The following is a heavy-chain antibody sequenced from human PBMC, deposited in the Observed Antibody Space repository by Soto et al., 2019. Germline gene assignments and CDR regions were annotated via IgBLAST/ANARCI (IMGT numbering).Heavy chain of an antibody. CDR1: GGTFSSYA. CDR2: IIPIFGTA. Sequence: QVQLVQSGAEVKKPGSSVKVSCKASGGTFSSYAISWVRQAPGQGLEWMGGIIPIFGTANYAQKFQGGVMMAADEFTSTAYMEPSSLRFEDTAVYYCARFSPMRLEWLSMDVWGQGTTVTVSS. CDR3: ARFSPMRLEWLSMDV. D-gene: IGHD3-3*01. V-gene: IGHV1-69*12. J-gene: IGHJ6*02.